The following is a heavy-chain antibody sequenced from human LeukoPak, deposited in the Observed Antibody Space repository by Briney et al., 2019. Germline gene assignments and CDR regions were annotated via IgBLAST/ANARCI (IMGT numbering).Heavy chain of an antibody. J-gene: IGHJ4*02. CDR1: GFTFSSYS. Sequence: GGSLRLSCAASGFTFSSYSMNWVRQAPGKGLEWVSSISSSSSYIYYADSVKGRFTISRDNAMNSLYLQMNSLRAEDTAVYYCARAEEGDGYNIDYWGQGTLVTVSS. CDR2: ISSSSSYI. D-gene: IGHD5-24*01. V-gene: IGHV3-21*01. CDR3: ARAEEGDGYNIDY.